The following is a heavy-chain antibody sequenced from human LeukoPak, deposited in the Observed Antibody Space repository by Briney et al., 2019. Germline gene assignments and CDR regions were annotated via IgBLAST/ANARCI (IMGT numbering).Heavy chain of an antibody. CDR3: ARDYYYDMDV. V-gene: IGHV4-34*01. CDR2: INHSGST. Sequence: SETLSLTCAVYGGSFSGYYWSWIRQPPGKGLEWIGEINHSGSTNYNPSLKSRVTISVDTSKNQFSLKLSSVAAADTAVYYCARDYYYDMDVWGKGTTVTVSS. J-gene: IGHJ6*04. CDR1: GGSFSGYY.